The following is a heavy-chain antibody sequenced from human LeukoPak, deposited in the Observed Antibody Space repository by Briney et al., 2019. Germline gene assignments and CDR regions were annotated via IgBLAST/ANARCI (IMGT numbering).Heavy chain of an antibody. CDR1: GFTFSSYR. V-gene: IGHV3-48*01. D-gene: IGHD1-26*01. Sequence: GGSLRLSCAASGFTFSSYRMHWVRQAPGKGLEWVSYISSSSSTIYYADSVKGRFTISRDNAKNSLYLQMNSLRAEDTAVYYCARGKGGSPGYWGQGTLVTVSS. J-gene: IGHJ4*02. CDR3: ARGKGGSPGY. CDR2: ISSSSSTI.